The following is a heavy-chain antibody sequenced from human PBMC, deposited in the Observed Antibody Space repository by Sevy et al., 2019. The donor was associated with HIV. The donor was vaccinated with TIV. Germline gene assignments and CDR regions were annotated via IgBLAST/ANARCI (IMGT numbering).Heavy chain of an antibody. J-gene: IGHJ3*02. CDR3: ARDFLTGDRREAFDI. CDR2: VTPGTDI. CDR1: GFTLSGYS. D-gene: IGHD7-27*01. Sequence: GGSLRLSCAASGFTLSGYSISWVRQAPGKGLEWVSSVTPGTDIYYGDSVRGRFTASRDNAKNSVCLQMNSLRDEDTAVYYCARDFLTGDRREAFDIWGQGTKVTVSS. V-gene: IGHV3-21*06.